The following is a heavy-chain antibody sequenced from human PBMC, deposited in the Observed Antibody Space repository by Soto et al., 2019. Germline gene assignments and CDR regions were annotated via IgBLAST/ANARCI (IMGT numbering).Heavy chain of an antibody. CDR1: GGSISSYY. V-gene: IGHV4-59*01. D-gene: IGHD5-18*01. CDR3: ARYRIQLWPPYYYGMDV. J-gene: IGHJ6*02. Sequence: QVQLQESGPGLVKPSETLSLTCTVSGGSISSYYWSWIRQPPGKGLEWIGYIYYSGSTNYNPSLKSRVTISVDTSKNQFSLKLSSVTAADTAVYYCARYRIQLWPPYYYGMDVWGQGTTVTVSS. CDR2: IYYSGST.